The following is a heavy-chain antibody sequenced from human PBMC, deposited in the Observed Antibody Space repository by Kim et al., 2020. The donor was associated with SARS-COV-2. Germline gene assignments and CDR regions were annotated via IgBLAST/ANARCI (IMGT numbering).Heavy chain of an antibody. V-gene: IGHV3-23*01. Sequence: GGSLRLSCAASGFTFSSYAMSWVRQAPGKGLEWVSAISGSGGSTYYADSVKGRFTISRDNSKNTLYLQMNSLRAEDTAVYYCAKEPHSQHSSSWYGNWFDPWGQGTLVTVSS. CDR1: GFTFSSYA. J-gene: IGHJ5*02. CDR3: AKEPHSQHSSSWYGNWFDP. D-gene: IGHD6-13*01. CDR2: ISGSGGST.